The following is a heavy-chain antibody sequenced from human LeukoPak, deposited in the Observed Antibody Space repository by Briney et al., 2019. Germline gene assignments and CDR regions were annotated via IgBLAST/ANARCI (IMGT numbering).Heavy chain of an antibody. D-gene: IGHD3-16*01. CDR2: ISAYNGNT. V-gene: IGHV1-18*01. CDR1: GYTFTSYG. J-gene: IGHJ4*02. CDR3: ARDAPQAMSVITFGGVDY. Sequence: AASVKVSCKASGYTFTSYGISWVRQAPGQGLEWMGWISAYNGNTNYAQKLQGRVTMTTDTSTSTAYMELRSLRSDDTAVYYCARDAPQAMSVITFGGVDYWGQGTLVTVSS.